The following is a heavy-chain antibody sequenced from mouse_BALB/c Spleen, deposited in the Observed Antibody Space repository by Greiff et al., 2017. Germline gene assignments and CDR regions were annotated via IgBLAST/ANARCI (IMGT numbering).Heavy chain of an antibody. D-gene: IGHD3-1*01. CDR1: GFTFSSYT. V-gene: IGHV5-6-4*01. Sequence: DVQLVESGGGLVKPGGSLKLSCAASGFTFSSYTMSWVRQTPVKRLEWVATISSGGSYTYYPDSVKGRFTISRDNAKNTLYLQMSSLKSEDTAMYYCTRDSGAMDYWGQGTSVTVSS. J-gene: IGHJ4*01. CDR3: TRDSGAMDY. CDR2: ISSGGSYT.